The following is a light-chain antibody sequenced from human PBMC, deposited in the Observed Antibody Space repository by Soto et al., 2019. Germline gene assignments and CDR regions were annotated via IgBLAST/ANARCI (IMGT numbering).Light chain of an antibody. CDR1: QTISTL. CDR3: QQDSTCQWT. V-gene: IGKV1-5*03. CDR2: KAS. J-gene: IGKJ1*01. Sequence: DIQMTQSPSTLSASVGDRVTITCRASQTISTLLAWYQQRPGKAPNLLIYKASSLESVVPSRFSGSGSGTEFTLTISSLQPDDFATDFCQQDSTCQWTFGQGTKVEVK.